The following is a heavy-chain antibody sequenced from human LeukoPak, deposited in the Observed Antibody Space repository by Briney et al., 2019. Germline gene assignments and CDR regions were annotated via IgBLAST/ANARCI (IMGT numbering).Heavy chain of an antibody. CDR2: IYHSGST. Sequence: SETLSLTCAVSGGSISSGGYSWSWIRQPPGKGLEWIGYIYHSGSTYYNPSLKSRVTISVDRSKNQFSLKLSSVPAADTAVYYCARYYYGSGSYYKGFDYWGQGTLVTVSS. V-gene: IGHV4-30-2*01. CDR3: ARYYYGSGSYYKGFDY. J-gene: IGHJ4*02. D-gene: IGHD3-10*01. CDR1: GGSISSGGYS.